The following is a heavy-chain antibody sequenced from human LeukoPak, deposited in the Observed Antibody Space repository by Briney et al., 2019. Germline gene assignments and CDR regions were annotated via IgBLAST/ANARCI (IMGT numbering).Heavy chain of an antibody. CDR3: AKGSDILTGYDAFDI. CDR2: IRYDGSNK. D-gene: IGHD3-9*01. CDR1: GFTFSSYG. V-gene: IGHV3-30*02. J-gene: IGHJ3*02. Sequence: PGGSLRLSCAASGFTFSSYGMHWVRQAPGKGLEWVAVIRYDGSNKYYADSVKGRFTISRDNSKNTLYLQMNSLRAEDTAVYYCAKGSDILTGYDAFDIWGQGTMVTVSS.